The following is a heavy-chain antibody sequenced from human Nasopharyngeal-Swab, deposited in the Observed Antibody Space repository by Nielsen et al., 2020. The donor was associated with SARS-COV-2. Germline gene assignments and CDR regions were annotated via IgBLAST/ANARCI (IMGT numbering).Heavy chain of an antibody. Sequence: WITQSPSGGLEWPGRTYYRSKWYNDYAVSVKSRITINPDTSKNQFSLHLNSVTPEDTAVYYCARARGAYGDYYYYYYTDVWGKGTTVTVSS. CDR3: ARARGAYGDYYYYYYTDV. V-gene: IGHV6-1*01. J-gene: IGHJ6*03. CDR2: TYYRSKWYN. D-gene: IGHD4-17*01.